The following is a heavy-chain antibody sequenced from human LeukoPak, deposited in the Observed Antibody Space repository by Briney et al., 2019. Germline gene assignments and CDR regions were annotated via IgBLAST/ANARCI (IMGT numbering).Heavy chain of an antibody. CDR2: IYYSGST. J-gene: IGHJ3*02. Sequence: ASETLSLTCTVSGGSISSSSYYWGWIRQPPGKGLEWIGSIYYSGSTYYNASPKSRAIISVDTPKNQFSMKVRSVTAADTAVYYCAREVVVYYDSSGSRFDIWGQGTMVTVSS. CDR3: AREVVVYYDSSGSRFDI. CDR1: GGSISSSSYY. V-gene: IGHV4-39*02. D-gene: IGHD3-22*01.